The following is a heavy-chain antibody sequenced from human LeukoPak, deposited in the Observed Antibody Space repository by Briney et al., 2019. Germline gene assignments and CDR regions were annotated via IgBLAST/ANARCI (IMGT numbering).Heavy chain of an antibody. V-gene: IGHV1-46*01. CDR2: INPSGGST. CDR1: GYTFTSYY. CDR3: AREGVSGNSLDY. D-gene: IGHD4-23*01. J-gene: IGHJ4*02. Sequence: ASVKVSCKASGYTFTSYYMHWVRQAPGQGREWMGIINPSGGSTSYAQKFQGRVTMTRDTSTSTVYMELSSLRSEDTAVYYCAREGVSGNSLDYWGQGTLVTVSS.